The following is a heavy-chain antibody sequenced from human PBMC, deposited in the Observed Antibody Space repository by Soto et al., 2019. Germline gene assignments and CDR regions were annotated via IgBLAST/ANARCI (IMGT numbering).Heavy chain of an antibody. CDR1: GVPVNDYF. V-gene: IGHV4-4*07. J-gene: IGHJ6*01. CDR2: IYTSGNS. Sequence: QVQLQESGPGLVKPSETLSLTCTVSGVPVNDYFWSWVRQPAGKGLEWIGRIYTSGNSNYNPSLESLVTMSGDTSKNQLSLNLTSVTAADTAVYYCVRGVVSVARGGSYYYGLDVWGQGTTVTVYS. D-gene: IGHD2-2*01. CDR3: VRGVVSVARGGSYYYGLDV.